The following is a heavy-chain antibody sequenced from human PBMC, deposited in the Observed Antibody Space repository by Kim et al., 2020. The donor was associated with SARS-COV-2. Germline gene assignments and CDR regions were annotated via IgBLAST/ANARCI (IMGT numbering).Heavy chain of an antibody. CDR2: ISASGGTT. CDR1: GFTFSSCA. J-gene: IGHJ4*02. D-gene: IGHD6-19*01. V-gene: IGHV3-23*01. Sequence: GGSLRLSCTASGFTFSSCAMGWVRQAPGKGLEWVSAISASGGTTYYADSVKGRFIVSRLNSKNTLYLQMNSLRAEDTAVYYCAKRVVGSGCHDYWGRGTLVTVSS. CDR3: AKRVVGSGCHDY.